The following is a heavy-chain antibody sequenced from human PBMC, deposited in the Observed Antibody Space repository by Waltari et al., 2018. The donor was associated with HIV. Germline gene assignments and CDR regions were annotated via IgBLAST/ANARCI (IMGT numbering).Heavy chain of an antibody. J-gene: IGHJ6*02. V-gene: IGHV4-4*02. CDR1: GDSISSSNW. D-gene: IGHD3-9*01. CDR2: IYHSGST. Sequence: QVQLQESGPGLVKPSGTLTLTCAASGDSISSSNWWRWVRQPPGQGLEWIGEIYHSGSTNYNPSLKSRVTISVDKSKNQFSLNLRSVTAADTAVYYCARDPRVAFDFTTAGYYGMDVWGQGATLTVSS. CDR3: ARDPRVAFDFTTAGYYGMDV.